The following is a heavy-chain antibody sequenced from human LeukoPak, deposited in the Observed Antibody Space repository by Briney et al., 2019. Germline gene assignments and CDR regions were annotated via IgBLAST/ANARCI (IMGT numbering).Heavy chain of an antibody. CDR3: ARTVVGATSADY. V-gene: IGHV1-2*06. D-gene: IGHD1-26*01. CDR1: GYTFTGYY. CDR2: ISPNIGGI. J-gene: IGHJ4*02. Sequence: ASVKVSCKASGYTFTGYYIHWVRQAPGKVLEWMGRISPNIGGINYAQKFQGRFTMTRDTSISTAYMELSRLTSDDTAVYYCARTVVGATSADYWGQGTLVTVSS.